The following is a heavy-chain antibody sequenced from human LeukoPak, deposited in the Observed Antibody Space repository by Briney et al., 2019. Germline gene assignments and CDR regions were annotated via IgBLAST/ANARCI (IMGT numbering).Heavy chain of an antibody. CDR3: ARENCGGDCNFDY. Sequence: GGSLRLSCAASGFTFSSYWMRWVRQAPGKGLVWVSRINNDGSTTTYADSVKGRFTISRDNAKNTLYLQLNSLRAEDTAVYYCARENCGGDCNFDYWGQGTLVIVSS. V-gene: IGHV3-74*01. D-gene: IGHD2-21*02. CDR2: INNDGSTT. CDR1: GFTFSSYW. J-gene: IGHJ4*02.